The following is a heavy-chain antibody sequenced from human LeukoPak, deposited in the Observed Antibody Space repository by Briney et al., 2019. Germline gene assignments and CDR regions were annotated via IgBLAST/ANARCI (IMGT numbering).Heavy chain of an antibody. D-gene: IGHD3-22*01. CDR1: TFIFSDYD. CDR3: AREVYDSSSPRPYYYGVDV. V-gene: IGHV3-13*04. J-gene: IGHJ6*02. CDR2: IDAAGST. Sequence: GGSLRLSCVASTFIFSDYDMHWVRQPAGKGLEWVSAIDAAGSTYYSASVKGRFIISRENAKNSLYLQVNSLRVEDTAVYYCAREVYDSSSPRPYYYGVDVWGQGTTVTVS.